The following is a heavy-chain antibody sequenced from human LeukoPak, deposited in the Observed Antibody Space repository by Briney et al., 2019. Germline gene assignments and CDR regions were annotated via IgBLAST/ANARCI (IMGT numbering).Heavy chain of an antibody. D-gene: IGHD3-9*01. V-gene: IGHV3-21*01. CDR1: GFTFSDYA. J-gene: IGHJ4*02. CDR3: TRDFDWFRNQFDY. Sequence: GGSLTLSCAASGFTFSDYAMNWVRQAPGKGLEWVSSISSSSNYVYNAASVQGRFTFSRDNTKNSLYLQMNSLRAEDTAVYYCTRDFDWFRNQFDYWGQGTLVTVSS. CDR2: ISSSSNYV.